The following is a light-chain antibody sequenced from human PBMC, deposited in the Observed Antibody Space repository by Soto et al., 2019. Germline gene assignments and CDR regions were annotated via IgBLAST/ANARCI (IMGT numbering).Light chain of an antibody. CDR2: EAS. CDR1: QSFGSN. J-gene: IGKJ1*01. CDR3: QQYNHWPPWT. Sequence: EVVMTQSPATVPVSLGGRVTLSCRASQSFGSNLAWYQQKPGQPPRLLIYEASNRDTGVPTRFSGSGSGTEFTLTITSLQSEDFAVYYCQQYNHWPPWTFGQGTKVDIX. V-gene: IGKV3D-15*01.